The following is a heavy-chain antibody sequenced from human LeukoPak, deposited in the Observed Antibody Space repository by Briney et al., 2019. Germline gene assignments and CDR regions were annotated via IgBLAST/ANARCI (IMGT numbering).Heavy chain of an antibody. V-gene: IGHV1-2*02. CDR2: INPNSGGT. Sequence: GASVKVSCKASGYTFTGYYMHWVRQAPGQGLEWMGWINPNSGGTNYAQKFQGRVTMTRDTSISTAYMELSRLRSDDTAVYYCAREIAVAGTGVDYRGQGTLVTVSS. D-gene: IGHD6-19*01. CDR1: GYTFTGYY. J-gene: IGHJ4*02. CDR3: AREIAVAGTGVDY.